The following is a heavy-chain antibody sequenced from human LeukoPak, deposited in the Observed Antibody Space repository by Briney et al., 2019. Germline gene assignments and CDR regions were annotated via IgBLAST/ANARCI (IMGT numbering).Heavy chain of an antibody. J-gene: IGHJ4*02. CDR3: ARVSYDSSGYYLYYFDY. V-gene: IGHV1-46*01. D-gene: IGHD3-22*01. CDR1: GYTFTSYF. Sequence: ASVKVSCKASGYTFTSYFLHWVRQAPGQGLEWMGLINPSGGSTSYAQKFQARVTMTRDTSTSTVYMELSSLRSEDTAVYYCARVSYDSSGYYLYYFDYWGQGTLVTVSS. CDR2: INPSGGST.